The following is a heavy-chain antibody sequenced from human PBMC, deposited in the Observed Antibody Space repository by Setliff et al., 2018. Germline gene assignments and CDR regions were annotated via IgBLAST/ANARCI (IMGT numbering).Heavy chain of an antibody. CDR2: IHSSGSA. J-gene: IGHJ6*03. V-gene: IGHV4-61*09. D-gene: IGHD3-10*01. CDR1: GASISSGSYY. Sequence: SETLSLTCTVSGASISSGSYYWSWIRRPAGKGLEWIGHIHSSGSANYNSSLESRLTMSLDPSKKQFSLKLRSVTAADTAVYYCARDWEITVVREVTQYYYYMDIWGKGNAVTVSS. CDR3: ARDWEITVVREVTQYYYYMDI.